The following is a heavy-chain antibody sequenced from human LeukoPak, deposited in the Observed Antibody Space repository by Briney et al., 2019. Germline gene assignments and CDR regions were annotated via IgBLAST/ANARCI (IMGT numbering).Heavy chain of an antibody. J-gene: IGHJ4*02. D-gene: IGHD2-15*01. CDR3: ARGGGWWNY. V-gene: IGHV4-59*01. CDR1: GGSMRSYY. CDR2: IYYSGST. Sequence: PSETLSLTCTVSGGSMRSYYWSCIRQPPGKGVEWIGYIYYSGSTKYNPSLKSRVTISADMSKNQFSLNLSSVAAADTAVYYCARGGGWWNYWGQGTLVTVSS.